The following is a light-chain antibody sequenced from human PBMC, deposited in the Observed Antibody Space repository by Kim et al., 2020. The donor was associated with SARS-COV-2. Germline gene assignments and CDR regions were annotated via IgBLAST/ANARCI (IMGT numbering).Light chain of an antibody. Sequence: PGERATLACRASQSVSSSYLAWYQQKPGQAPRLLIYGASSRATGIPDRFSGSGSGTDFTLTISRLEPEDFAVYYCQQYGSSPGFTFGPGTKVDIK. CDR1: QSVSSSY. V-gene: IGKV3-20*01. J-gene: IGKJ3*01. CDR2: GAS. CDR3: QQYGSSPGFT.